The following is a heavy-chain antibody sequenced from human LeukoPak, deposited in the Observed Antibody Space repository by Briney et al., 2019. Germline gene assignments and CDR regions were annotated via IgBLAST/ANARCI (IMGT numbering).Heavy chain of an antibody. CDR2: IRYSGST. D-gene: IGHD1-7*01. CDR3: ARGPGSYNWNYIGFYFDY. V-gene: IGHV4-30-4*07. J-gene: IGHJ4*02. Sequence: SQTLSLTCEVSGDSLSSGGYSWSWIRQPPGKGLEWIGYIRYSGSTYYNPSLKSRLTMSVEASKPQFSLRLSSVTAADTAVFYCARGPGSYNWNYIGFYFDYWGQGTLVTVSS. CDR1: GDSLSSGGYS.